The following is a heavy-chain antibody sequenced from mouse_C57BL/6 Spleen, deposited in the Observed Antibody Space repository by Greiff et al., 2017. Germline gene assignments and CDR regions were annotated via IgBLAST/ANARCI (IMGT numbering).Heavy chain of an antibody. CDR3: ARNYGSSYEWYFDV. J-gene: IGHJ1*03. CDR1: GYTFTDHT. Sequence: QVQRQQSDAGLVKPGASVKISCKVSGYTFTDHTIHWMRQGPEQGLEWVGYIYPGDGSTKYNEKFKGKATLTADKASSTAYMQLNSLTSEDSAVYFCARNYGSSYEWYFDVRGTGTTVTVAS. V-gene: IGHV1-78*01. CDR2: IYPGDGST. D-gene: IGHD1-1*01.